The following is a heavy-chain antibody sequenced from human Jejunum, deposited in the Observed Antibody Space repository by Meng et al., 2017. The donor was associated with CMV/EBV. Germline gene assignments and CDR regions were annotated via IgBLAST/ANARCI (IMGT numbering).Heavy chain of an antibody. D-gene: IGHD1-26*01. CDR3: ARFGIVGTTNHFDP. Sequence: SRDASIRRRNYWSWCRKHAGTGLEWIGNIYYNGAVYDKASLKSRVIVSVDTSKNEFSLKLTTVTAADTAVYYCARFGIVGTTNHFDPWGQGTQVTVSS. CDR1: RDASIRRRNY. CDR2: IYYNGAV. V-gene: IGHV4-31*02. J-gene: IGHJ5*02.